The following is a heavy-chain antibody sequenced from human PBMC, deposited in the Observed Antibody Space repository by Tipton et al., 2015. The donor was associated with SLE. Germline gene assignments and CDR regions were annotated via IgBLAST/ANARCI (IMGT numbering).Heavy chain of an antibody. CDR3: AKDGGVWGRNNGFDP. CDR2: ISGSGGST. Sequence: SLRLSCAASGFTFSSYAMSWVRQAPGKGLEWVSAISGSGGSTYYANSVKGRFTISRDNSKNTRYLQMNNLRAEDTAVYYCAKDGGVWGRNNGFDPWGQGTLVTVSS. V-gene: IGHV3-23*01. CDR1: GFTFSSYA. D-gene: IGHD3-16*01. J-gene: IGHJ5*02.